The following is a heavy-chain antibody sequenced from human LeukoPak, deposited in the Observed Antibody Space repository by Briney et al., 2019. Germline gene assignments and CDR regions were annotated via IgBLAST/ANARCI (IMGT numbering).Heavy chain of an antibody. Sequence: PSETLSLTCTVSGGSISSSSYYWGWIRQPPGKGLEWIGSIYYSGSTYYNPSLKSRVTIPVDTSKNQFSLKLSSVTAADTAVYYCACSESYMDVWGKGTTVTVSS. CDR3: ACSESYMDV. CDR2: IYYSGST. CDR1: GGSISSSSYY. D-gene: IGHD3-10*02. J-gene: IGHJ6*03. V-gene: IGHV4-39*01.